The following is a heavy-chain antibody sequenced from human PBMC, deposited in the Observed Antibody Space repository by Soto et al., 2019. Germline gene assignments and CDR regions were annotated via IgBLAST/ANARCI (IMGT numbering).Heavy chain of an antibody. CDR3: AKNLDGYDVNPDI. J-gene: IGHJ3*02. CDR1: GGSIGNYY. V-gene: IGHV4-59*01. Sequence: PSETLTLTCTVSGGSIGNYYWSWIRQPPGKGLEWIGYIHYSGSTWYNPSLKSRVTISVDKSRNQFSLKLSSVTAADTAVYFCAKNLDGYDVNPDIWGQGTMVTVSS. CDR2: IHYSGST. D-gene: IGHD3-16*01.